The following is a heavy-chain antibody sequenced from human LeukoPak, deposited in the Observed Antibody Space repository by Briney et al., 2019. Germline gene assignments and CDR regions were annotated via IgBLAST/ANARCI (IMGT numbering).Heavy chain of an antibody. J-gene: IGHJ6*02. CDR3: ARDRGAYYYYYGMDV. CDR1: GFTFSSYA. CDR2: ISGSGGST. Sequence: GGSLRLSCAASGFTFSSYAMSWVRQAPGKGLEWVSAISGSGGSTYYADSVKGRFTISRDNAKNSLYLQMNSLRAEDTAVYYCARDRGAYYYYYGMDVWGQGTTVTVSS. V-gene: IGHV3-23*01.